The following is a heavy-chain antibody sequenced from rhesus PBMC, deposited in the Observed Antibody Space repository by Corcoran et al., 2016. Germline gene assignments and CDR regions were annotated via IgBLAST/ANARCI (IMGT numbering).Heavy chain of an antibody. Sequence: QVQLQESGPGLVKPSETLSLTCAVSGYSFSSGYGWSRTRQPPGKGRGWIGYISYSGSSYYTPSFKSRVTISIDTSKNQFSLKLSSVTAADTAVYYCATPSLGSSYRFDVWGPGVLVTVSS. CDR2: ISYSGSS. D-gene: IGHD4-29*01. V-gene: IGHV4-127*01. CDR3: ATPSLGSSYRFDV. J-gene: IGHJ5-1*01. CDR1: GYSFSSGYG.